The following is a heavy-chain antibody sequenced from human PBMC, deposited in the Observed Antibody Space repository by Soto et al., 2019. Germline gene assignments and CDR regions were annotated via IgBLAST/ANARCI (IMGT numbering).Heavy chain of an antibody. CDR3: ARWSGTTPTDY. J-gene: IGHJ4*02. V-gene: IGHV1-18*01. CDR1: GYTFTNYG. D-gene: IGHD1-1*01. CDR2: ISAHIYNQ. Sequence: QIQLVQSGPEMKKPGASVKVSCKASGYTFTNYGVSWVRQAPGQGLEWLGWISAHIYNQHYAQKFRNRLTMTTDTSTTTSYMELRSLTSDDTAVYYCARWSGTTPTDYWGQGTLVTVS.